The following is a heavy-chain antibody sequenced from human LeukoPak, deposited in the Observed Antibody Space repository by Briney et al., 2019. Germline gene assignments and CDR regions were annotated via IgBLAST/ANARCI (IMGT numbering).Heavy chain of an antibody. CDR3: ARDGDCSSTSCYPLAPHY. CDR1: GFTFSSYA. CDR2: ISSNGGST. Sequence: GGSLRLSCAASGFTFSSYAMHWVRQAPGKGLEYVSAISSNGGSTYYANSVKGRFTISRDNSKNTLYLQMGSLRAEDMAVYYCARDGDCSSTSCYPLAPHYWGQGTLVTVSS. D-gene: IGHD2-2*01. V-gene: IGHV3-64*01. J-gene: IGHJ4*02.